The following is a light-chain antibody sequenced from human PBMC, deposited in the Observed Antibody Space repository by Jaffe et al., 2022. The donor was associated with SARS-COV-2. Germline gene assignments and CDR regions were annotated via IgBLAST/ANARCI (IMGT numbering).Light chain of an antibody. Sequence: DIQMTQSPSSLSASVGDRVTITCRASQSISTDLNWYQQKPGKAPKLLIYAASSLQSGVPSRFSGSGSGTDFTLTISSLQPEDFATYYCQQSYSPPPVTFGGGTEVEIK. CDR2: AAS. CDR1: QSISTD. V-gene: IGKV1-39*01. CDR3: QQSYSPPPVT. J-gene: IGKJ4*01.